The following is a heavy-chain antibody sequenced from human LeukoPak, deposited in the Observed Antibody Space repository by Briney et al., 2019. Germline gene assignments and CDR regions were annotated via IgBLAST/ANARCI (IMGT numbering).Heavy chain of an antibody. Sequence: SETLSLTCTVSGGSISSGGYYWSWIRQHPGKGLEWIGYIYYSGSTYYNPSLKSRVTISVDTPKNQFSLKLSSVTAADTAVYYCARGYCSSTSCYFDYWGQGTLVTVSS. CDR3: ARGYCSSTSCYFDY. CDR2: IYYSGST. CDR1: GGSISSGGYY. J-gene: IGHJ4*02. V-gene: IGHV4-31*03. D-gene: IGHD2-2*01.